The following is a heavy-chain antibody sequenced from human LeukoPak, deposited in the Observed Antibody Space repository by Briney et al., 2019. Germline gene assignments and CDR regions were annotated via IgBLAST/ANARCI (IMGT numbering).Heavy chain of an antibody. Sequence: GGSLRLSCAASGFTFSSYEMNWVRQAPGKGLEWVSYISSSGSTIYYADSVKGRFTISRDNVKNSLYLQMNSLRAEDTAVYYCARDYRLLYYYYCMDVWGKGTTVTVSS. CDR2: ISSSGSTI. J-gene: IGHJ6*03. D-gene: IGHD2/OR15-2a*01. V-gene: IGHV3-48*03. CDR3: ARDYRLLYYYYCMDV. CDR1: GFTFSSYE.